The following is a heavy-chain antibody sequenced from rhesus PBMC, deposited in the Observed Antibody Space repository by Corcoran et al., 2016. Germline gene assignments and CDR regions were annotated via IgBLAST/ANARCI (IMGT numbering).Heavy chain of an antibody. CDR3: ARDNWINPLGN. J-gene: IGHJ4*01. Sequence: QVQLQESGPGLVKPSETLSLTCAVSGGSISDDYFWGWIRQHPGKALEWVGYIYSIDGGTNYNSSLKNRVTISIDTSKNQFSLRLSSVSAADTAVYYCARDNWINPLGNWGQGVLVTVSS. V-gene: IGHV4-106*01. CDR1: GGSISDDYF. D-gene: IGHD1-26*01. CDR2: IYSIDGGT.